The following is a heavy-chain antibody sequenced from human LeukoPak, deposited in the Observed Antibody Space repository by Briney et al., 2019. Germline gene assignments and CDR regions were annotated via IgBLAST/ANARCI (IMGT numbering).Heavy chain of an antibody. J-gene: IGHJ4*02. CDR3: AKDRYGDYSFES. Sequence: GGSLRLSCAASGFTFSSYEMNWVRQAPGKGLEWVSYISSSGSTIYYADSVKGRFTISRDNAKNSLYLQMNSLRPEDTALYYCAKDRYGDYSFESWGQGILVTVSS. D-gene: IGHD4-17*01. CDR1: GFTFSSYE. CDR2: ISSSGSTI. V-gene: IGHV3-48*03.